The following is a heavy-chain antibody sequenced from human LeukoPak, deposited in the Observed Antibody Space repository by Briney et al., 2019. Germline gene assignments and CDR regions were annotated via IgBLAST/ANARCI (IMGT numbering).Heavy chain of an antibody. J-gene: IGHJ4*02. D-gene: IGHD5-18*01. Sequence: SETLSLTCAVYGGSFSGYYWSWIRQPPGKGLEWIGEINHSGSTNYNPSLKSRVTISVDTSKNQFSLKLSSVTAADTAVYYCARGQGGDTAMVQQRPQYYFDYWGQGTLVTVSS. CDR3: ARGQGGDTAMVQQRPQYYFDY. CDR2: INHSGST. CDR1: GGSFSGYY. V-gene: IGHV4-34*01.